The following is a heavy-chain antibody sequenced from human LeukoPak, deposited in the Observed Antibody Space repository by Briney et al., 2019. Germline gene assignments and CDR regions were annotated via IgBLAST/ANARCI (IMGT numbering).Heavy chain of an antibody. Sequence: PSETLSLTCAVYGGSFTDYYWTWVRQPPGQGLEWIGEINHSGRTNYNPSLKSRVTTSVDTSKNQFSLKLTSVTAADSAVYFCARTNNVFYYFDYWGQGTLVTVSS. CDR3: ARTNNVFYYFDY. V-gene: IGHV4-34*01. J-gene: IGHJ4*02. D-gene: IGHD2/OR15-2a*01. CDR2: INHSGRT. CDR1: GGSFTDYY.